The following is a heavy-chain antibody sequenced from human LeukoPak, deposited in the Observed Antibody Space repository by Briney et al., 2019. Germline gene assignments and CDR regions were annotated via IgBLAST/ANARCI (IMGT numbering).Heavy chain of an antibody. CDR3: AREYILTAYYGDY. D-gene: IGHD3-9*01. CDR2: INPKSGGA. Sequence: ASVKVSCKASGFTFNAYNIHWVRQAPGQGLEWMGWINPKSGGANYAQKFQGRVTMTWDTSISTAYMGLSRLRSDDTAVYYCAREYILTAYYGDYWGQGTLVTVSS. J-gene: IGHJ4*02. V-gene: IGHV1-2*02. CDR1: GFTFNAYN.